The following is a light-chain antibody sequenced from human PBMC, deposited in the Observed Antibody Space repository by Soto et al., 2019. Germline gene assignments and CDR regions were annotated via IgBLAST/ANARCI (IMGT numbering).Light chain of an antibody. CDR3: QQYGSSPRVT. V-gene: IGKV3-20*01. CDR2: GAS. J-gene: IGKJ5*01. CDR1: QSVSSSY. Sequence: ELVLTQSPGTLSLSPGERASLSCRASQSVSSSYLAWYQQTPGQAPRLVISGASSRSTGIPDRFSGSGSATTFTLTISRVVPEDFAVYYCQQYGSSPRVTFGQGTRLQIK.